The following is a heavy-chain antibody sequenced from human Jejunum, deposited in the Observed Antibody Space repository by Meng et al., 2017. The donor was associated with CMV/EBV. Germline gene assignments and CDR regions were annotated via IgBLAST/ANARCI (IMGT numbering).Heavy chain of an antibody. D-gene: IGHD1-26*01. CDR1: GYTFTSYD. Sequence: SGYTFTSYDINWVRQATGQGLEWLGWINPESGDTDYAQKFQGRVTMTRDTSITTAYMELSRLTSDDTAVYYCARPSGRYIYYFDYWGQGTLVTVSS. J-gene: IGHJ4*02. CDR3: ARPSGRYIYYFDY. CDR2: INPESGDT. V-gene: IGHV1-2*02.